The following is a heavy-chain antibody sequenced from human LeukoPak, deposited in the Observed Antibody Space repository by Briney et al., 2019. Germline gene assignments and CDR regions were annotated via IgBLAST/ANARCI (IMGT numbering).Heavy chain of an antibody. CDR1: GFTFSSDA. CDR3: AKDPGYGSGRGNWFDP. D-gene: IGHD3-10*01. V-gene: IGHV3-23*01. Sequence: GGSLRLSCAASGFTFSSDAMSWVRQAPGKGLEWVSAISGSGGSTYYADSVKGRFTISRDNSKNALYLQMNSLRAEDTAVYYCAKDPGYGSGRGNWFDPWGQGTLVTVSS. J-gene: IGHJ5*02. CDR2: ISGSGGST.